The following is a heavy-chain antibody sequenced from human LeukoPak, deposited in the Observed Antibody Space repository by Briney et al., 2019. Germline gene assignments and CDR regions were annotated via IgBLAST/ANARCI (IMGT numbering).Heavy chain of an antibody. CDR2: IIPIFGTA. CDR3: ARYSSSWYRKEYYYYGMDV. CDR1: GGTFSSYA. J-gene: IGHJ6*02. D-gene: IGHD6-13*01. Sequence: ASVTVSCKASGGTFSSYAISWVRQAPGQGLEWMGGIIPIFGTANYAQKFQGRVTITADESTSTAYMELSSLRSEDTAVYYCARYSSSWYRKEYYYYGMDVWGQGTTVTVSS. V-gene: IGHV1-69*13.